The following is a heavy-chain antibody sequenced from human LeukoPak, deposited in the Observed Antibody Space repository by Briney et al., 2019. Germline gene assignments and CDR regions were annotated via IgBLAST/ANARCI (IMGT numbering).Heavy chain of an antibody. CDR3: ARGYDILTGVDYFDY. D-gene: IGHD3-9*01. J-gene: IGHJ4*02. V-gene: IGHV3-30-3*01. CDR1: GFTFSSYA. Sequence: PGRSLRLSCAASGFTFSSYAMHWVRQAPGKGLEWVAVISYDGSNKYYADSVKGRFTISRDNSKNTLYLQMNSLRAEDTAVYYCARGYDILTGVDYFDYWGQGTLVTVSS. CDR2: ISYDGSNK.